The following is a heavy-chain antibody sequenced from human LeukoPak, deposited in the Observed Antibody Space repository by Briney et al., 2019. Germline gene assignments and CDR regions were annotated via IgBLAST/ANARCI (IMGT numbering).Heavy chain of an antibody. CDR3: AGDPPGTPIGFDI. CDR2: ITPTSGTA. V-gene: IGHV1-69*06. D-gene: IGHD3-10*01. CDR1: GDTFSRYA. J-gene: IGHJ3*02. Sequence: ASVKVSCQASGDTFSRYAISWVRPAPGQGLEWMGRITPTSGTASQVDARLTITADRDTNTVYMDLSSLRSDDTAVYYCAGDPPGTPIGFDIWGQGTLVTVSS.